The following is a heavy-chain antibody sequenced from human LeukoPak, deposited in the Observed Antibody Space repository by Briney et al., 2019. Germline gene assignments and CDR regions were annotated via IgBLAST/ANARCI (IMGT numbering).Heavy chain of an antibody. CDR1: DDSISDYY. J-gene: IGHJ4*02. CDR3: TISAGWLIDY. CDR2: FHNSGTS. D-gene: IGHD3-16*01. Sequence: PSETLSLTCTVSDDSISDYYRGWIRQPPGEGLEWIGYFHNSGTSTYNPSLKSRVTISADTSKNQFSLKLNSLTTADTAVYYCTISAGWLIDYWGQGTLVTVSS. V-gene: IGHV4-59*01.